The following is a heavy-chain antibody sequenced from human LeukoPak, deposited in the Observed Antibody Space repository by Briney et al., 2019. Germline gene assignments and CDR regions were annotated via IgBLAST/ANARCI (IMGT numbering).Heavy chain of an antibody. CDR3: ARRYCTSACFSYGIDP. CDR1: GYSISSGYY. CDR2: IYHSGNT. V-gene: IGHV4-38-2*01. D-gene: IGHD2-21*02. Sequence: SETLSLTCAVSGYSISSGYYWGWFRQPPGKGLEWIGCIYHSGNTYYNPSLKSRVTISVDTSKNLFSLKLTSVAAADTAMYYCARRYCTSACFSYGIDPWGQGTLVTVTS. J-gene: IGHJ5*02.